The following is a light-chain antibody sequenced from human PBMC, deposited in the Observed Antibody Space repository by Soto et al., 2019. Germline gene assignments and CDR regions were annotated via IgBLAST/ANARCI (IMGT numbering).Light chain of an antibody. J-gene: IGKJ4*01. CDR3: QQCDNLPLT. V-gene: IGKV1-33*01. Sequence: DIQMTQSPSPLSASVGDRVTISCQASQDINNYLNWYQQKPGKAPKLLIYGASNLETGVPSRFSGSGSGTDFTLTISSLQPEDIATYYCQQCDNLPLTFGGGTKVEIK. CDR1: QDINNY. CDR2: GAS.